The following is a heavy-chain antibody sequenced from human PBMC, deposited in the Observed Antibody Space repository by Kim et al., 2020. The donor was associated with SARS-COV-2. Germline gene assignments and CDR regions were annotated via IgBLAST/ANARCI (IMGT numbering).Heavy chain of an antibody. CDR3: ARRIAAAGTPIGY. V-gene: IGHV1-8*01. D-gene: IGHD6-13*01. Sequence: YAQKCQGSVTMTRNTSITTAYMELSSLRSEDTAVYYCARRIAAAGTPIGYWGQGTLVTVSS. J-gene: IGHJ4*02.